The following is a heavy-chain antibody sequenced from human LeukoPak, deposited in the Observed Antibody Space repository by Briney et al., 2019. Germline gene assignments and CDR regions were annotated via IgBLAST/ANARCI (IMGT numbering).Heavy chain of an antibody. D-gene: IGHD2-2*01. V-gene: IGHV4-34*01. CDR1: GGSFSGYY. CDR3: ATGYCSSTSCHDTYHYFYYYGMDV. CDR2: INHSGST. J-gene: IGHJ6*02. Sequence: SETLSLTCAVYGGSFSGYYWSWIRQPPGKGLEWIGEINHSGSTNYNPSLKSRVTISVDTSKNQFSLKLSSVTAADTAVYYCATGYCSSTSCHDTYHYFYYYGMDVWGQGTTVTVSS.